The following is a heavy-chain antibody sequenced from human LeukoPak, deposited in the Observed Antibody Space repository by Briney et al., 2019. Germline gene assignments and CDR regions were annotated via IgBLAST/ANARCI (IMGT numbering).Heavy chain of an antibody. V-gene: IGHV3-53*01. J-gene: IGHJ4*02. D-gene: IGHD3-22*01. Sequence: GGSLRLSCAASGFTFSSYAMSWVRQAPGKGLEWVSVIYSGGRTYYADSVKGRFTISRDNSKNTLYLQMSSLRAEDTAVYYCAGENPDSSGYSNYWGQGTLVTVSS. CDR2: IYSGGRT. CDR3: AGENPDSSGYSNY. CDR1: GFTFSSYA.